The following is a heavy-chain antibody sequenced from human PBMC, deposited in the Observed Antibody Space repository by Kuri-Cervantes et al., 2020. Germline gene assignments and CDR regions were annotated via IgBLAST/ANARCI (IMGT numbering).Heavy chain of an antibody. Sequence: SQTLSLTCAVYGGSFSGYYWSWIRQPPGKGLEWIGEINHSGSTNYNPSLKGRVTISVDTSKNQFSLKLSSVTAADTAVYYCARGYLGIGWFDPWGQGTLVTVSS. V-gene: IGHV4-34*01. J-gene: IGHJ5*02. D-gene: IGHD7-27*01. CDR3: ARGYLGIGWFDP. CDR1: GGSFSGYY. CDR2: INHSGST.